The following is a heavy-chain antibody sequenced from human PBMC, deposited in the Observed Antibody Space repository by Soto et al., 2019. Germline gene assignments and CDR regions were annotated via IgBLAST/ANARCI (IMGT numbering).Heavy chain of an antibody. CDR3: TKRRNVLRFLEWSSGMEV. J-gene: IGHJ6*02. D-gene: IGHD3-3*01. Sequence: SLRLSCVDSGFTSSNYAMHWVRQVPGKGLEWVSGIYWNSGRIDYADSMKGRFTMSRDNSKSTLYLQMNSLRVEDTAVYYCTKRRNVLRFLEWSSGMEVWGQGTTVTVSS. CDR2: IYWNSGRI. V-gene: IGHV3-9*02. CDR1: GFTSSNYA.